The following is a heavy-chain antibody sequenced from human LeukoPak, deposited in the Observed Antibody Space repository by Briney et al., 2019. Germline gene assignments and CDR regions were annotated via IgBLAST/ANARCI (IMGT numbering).Heavy chain of an antibody. J-gene: IGHJ5*02. Sequence: GGSLRLSCAASGFTFSDYWMGWVRQAPGKGLEWVSGINWNGGSTGYADSVKGRFTISRDNAKNSLYLQMNSLRAEDTAVYYCASFPEGLFDPWGQGTLVTVSS. V-gene: IGHV3-20*04. CDR2: INWNGGST. CDR3: ASFPEGLFDP. CDR1: GFTFSDYW. D-gene: IGHD3/OR15-3a*01.